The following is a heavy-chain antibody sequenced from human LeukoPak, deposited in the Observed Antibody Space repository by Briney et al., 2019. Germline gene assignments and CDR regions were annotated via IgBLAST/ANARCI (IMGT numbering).Heavy chain of an antibody. J-gene: IGHJ3*02. V-gene: IGHV4-4*07. D-gene: IGHD3-22*01. CDR1: GGSISSYY. Sequence: PSETLSLTCTVSGGSISSYYWSWIRQPAGKGLEWIGRIYTSGSTNYNPSLKSRVTMSVDTSKNQFSLKLSSVTAADTAVYYCARFAGYYDSSGYAFDIWGQGTMVTVSS. CDR3: ARFAGYYDSSGYAFDI. CDR2: IYTSGST.